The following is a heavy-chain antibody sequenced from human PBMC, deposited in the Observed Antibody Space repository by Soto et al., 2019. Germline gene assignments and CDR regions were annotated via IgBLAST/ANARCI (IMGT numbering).Heavy chain of an antibody. CDR2: INHSGST. CDR1: GGSFSGYY. CDR3: ARDRGHLYGMDV. D-gene: IGHD3-10*01. Sequence: SETLSVTCAVYGGSFSGYYWSWIRQPPGKGLELIGEINHSGSTNYNPSLKSRVTISLDTSKNQFSLKLSSVTAADTAVYYCARDRGHLYGMDVWGQGTTDTVSS. J-gene: IGHJ6*02. V-gene: IGHV4-34*01.